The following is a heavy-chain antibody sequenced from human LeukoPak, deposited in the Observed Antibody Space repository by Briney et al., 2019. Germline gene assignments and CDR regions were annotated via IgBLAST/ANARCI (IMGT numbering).Heavy chain of an antibody. CDR2: MNPNSGNT. V-gene: IGHV1-8*01. CDR1: GYTFTSYD. D-gene: IGHD3-10*01. J-gene: IGHJ6*02. CDR3: ARGRSGSYYYGMDV. Sequence: ASVKVSCKASGYTFTSYDINWVRQATGQGLEWMGWMNPNSGNTGYAQKFQGRVTMTRNTSISTAYMELSSLRSEDTAVYCCARGRSGSYYYGMDVWGQGTTVTVSS.